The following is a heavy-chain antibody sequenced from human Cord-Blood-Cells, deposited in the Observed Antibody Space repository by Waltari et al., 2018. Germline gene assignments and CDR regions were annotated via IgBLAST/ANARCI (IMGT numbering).Heavy chain of an antibody. Sequence: QVQLVQSGAEVKKPGSSVKVSCKASGATFSSYDISSVRQAPGQGLEWMGGIIPIFGTANYAQKFQGRVTITADESTSTAYMELSSLRSEDTAVYYCARDSVIQPHYYYGMDVWGQGTTVTVSS. V-gene: IGHV1-69*01. CDR1: GATFSSYD. D-gene: IGHD5-18*01. CDR3: ARDSVIQPHYYYGMDV. CDR2: IIPIFGTA. J-gene: IGHJ6*02.